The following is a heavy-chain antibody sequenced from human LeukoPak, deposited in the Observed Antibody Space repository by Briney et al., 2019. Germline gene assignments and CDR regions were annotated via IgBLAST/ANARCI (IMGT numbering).Heavy chain of an antibody. CDR1: GYTFTGYY. CDR3: ARIRSCTSCVGY. D-gene: IGHD2-2*01. J-gene: IGHJ4*02. Sequence: ASVKVSCKASGYTFTGYYMHWVRQAPGQGLEWMGWINPNSGGTNYAQKFQGRVTMTRDTSISTAYMELSRLRSDDTAVYYCARIRSCTSCVGYWGQGTLVTVSS. CDR2: INPNSGGT. V-gene: IGHV1-2*02.